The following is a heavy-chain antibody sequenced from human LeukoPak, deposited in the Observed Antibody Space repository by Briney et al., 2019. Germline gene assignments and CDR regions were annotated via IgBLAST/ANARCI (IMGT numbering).Heavy chain of an antibody. D-gene: IGHD2-2*01. J-gene: IGHJ4*02. Sequence: GGSLRLSCAASGFTFSSYAMSWVRLAPGRGLEWVSTISGSGDTTYYADSVRGRFTVSRDNSKNTLYLQMNSLRAENTAVYYCARTPQKYCSSTTCYPDYWGQGTLVTVSS. V-gene: IGHV3-23*01. CDR2: ISGSGDTT. CDR3: ARTPQKYCSSTTCYPDY. CDR1: GFTFSSYA.